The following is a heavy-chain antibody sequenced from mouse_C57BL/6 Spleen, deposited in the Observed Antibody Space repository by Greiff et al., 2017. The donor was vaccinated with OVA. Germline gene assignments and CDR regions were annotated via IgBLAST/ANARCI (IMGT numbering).Heavy chain of an antibody. CDR3: ARQGLYDYAIDY. V-gene: IGHV5-6*01. J-gene: IGHJ2*01. D-gene: IGHD2-4*01. Sequence: EVQLVESGGDLVKPGGSLKLSCAASGFTFSSYGMSWVRQTPDKRLEWVATISSGGSYTYYPDSVKGRFTISRDNAKNTLYLQMSSLKSEDTAMYYCARQGLYDYAIDYWGQGTTLTVSS. CDR1: GFTFSSYG. CDR2: ISSGGSYT.